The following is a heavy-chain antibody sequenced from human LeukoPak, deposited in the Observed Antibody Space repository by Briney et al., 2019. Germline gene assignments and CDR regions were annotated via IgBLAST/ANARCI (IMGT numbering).Heavy chain of an antibody. Sequence: PSETLSLTCAVYGGSFSGYYWSWIRQPPGKGLEWIGEINHSGSTNYNPSLKSRVTISVDTSKNQFSLKLSSVTAADTAVYYCARRAYYYDSSGNWFDPWGQGTLVTVSS. V-gene: IGHV4-34*01. J-gene: IGHJ5*02. CDR2: INHSGST. CDR3: ARRAYYYDSSGNWFDP. D-gene: IGHD3-22*01. CDR1: GGSFSGYY.